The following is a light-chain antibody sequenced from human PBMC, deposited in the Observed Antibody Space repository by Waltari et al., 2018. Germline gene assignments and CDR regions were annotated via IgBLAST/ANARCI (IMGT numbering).Light chain of an antibody. CDR2: DAF. CDR1: QIVSSH. V-gene: IGKV3-11*01. Sequence: EIVLTQSPATLSLSPGERATLSCRASQIVSSHLAWYQQKPGQAPRLLIYDAFNRATGIPARFSGSGSGTDFTLTISSLEPEDFAVYYCQQRSNWITFGQGTRLEIK. J-gene: IGKJ5*01. CDR3: QQRSNWIT.